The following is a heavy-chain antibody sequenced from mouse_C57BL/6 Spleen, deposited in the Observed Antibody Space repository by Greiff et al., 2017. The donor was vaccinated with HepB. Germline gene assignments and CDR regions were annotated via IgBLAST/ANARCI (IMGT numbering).Heavy chain of an antibody. D-gene: IGHD1-1*01. CDR2: IYPRSGNT. CDR3: ARVDYGSSYGYFDV. V-gene: IGHV1-81*01. CDR1: GYTFTSYG. J-gene: IGHJ1*03. Sequence: QVQLKESGAELARPGASVKLSCKASGYTFTSYGISWVKQRTGQGLEWIGEIYPRSGNTYYNEKFKGKATLTADKSSSTAYMELRSLTSEDSAVYFCARVDYGSSYGYFDVWGTGTTVTVSS.